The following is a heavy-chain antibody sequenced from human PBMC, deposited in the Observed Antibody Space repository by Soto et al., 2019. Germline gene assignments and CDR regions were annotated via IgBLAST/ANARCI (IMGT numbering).Heavy chain of an antibody. CDR3: ATDELRYFDWFVAFDI. V-gene: IGHV1-24*01. CDR2: FDPEDGET. J-gene: IGHJ3*02. CDR1: GYTLTEFF. D-gene: IGHD3-9*01. Sequence: GASVKVSCKVSGYTLTEFFMHWVRPAPGKGVEWMGGFDPEDGETIYAQKFQGRVTMTEDTSTDTAYMELSSLRSEDTAVYYCATDELRYFDWFVAFDIWGQGTMVTVSS.